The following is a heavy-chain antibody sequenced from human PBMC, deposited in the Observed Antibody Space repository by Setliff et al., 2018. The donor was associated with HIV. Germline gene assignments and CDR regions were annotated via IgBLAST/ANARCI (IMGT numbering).Heavy chain of an antibody. CDR2: IYYSGNT. Sequence: PSETLSLTCTVSGGSISSGSFYWGWIRQPPGKGLEWIGSIYYSGNTYYNPSLKSRVTISVDTSKNQFSLKLTSVTAADTAVYYCARHHSSAPLRRWDNYYYMDVWGKWTTVTVSS. D-gene: IGHD6-19*01. CDR1: GGSISSGSFY. CDR3: ARHHSSAPLRRWDNYYYMDV. J-gene: IGHJ6*03. V-gene: IGHV4-39*01.